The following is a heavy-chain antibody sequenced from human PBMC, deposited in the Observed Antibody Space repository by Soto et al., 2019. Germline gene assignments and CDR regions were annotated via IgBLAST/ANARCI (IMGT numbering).Heavy chain of an antibody. V-gene: IGHV1-18*01. D-gene: IGHD5-18*01. CDR3: VRDASSGYRGWWDP. Sequence: QVQLVRSGAEVKKPGASVKVSCKASGYTFTSYGISWVRQAPGQGLEWMGLLIPYNGDTIYAQKFQGRVILTTDTATSTAYMELGSLRSDDTAVYYCVRDASSGYRGWWDPWGQGTLVTVSS. J-gene: IGHJ5*02. CDR1: GYTFTSYG. CDR2: LIPYNGDT.